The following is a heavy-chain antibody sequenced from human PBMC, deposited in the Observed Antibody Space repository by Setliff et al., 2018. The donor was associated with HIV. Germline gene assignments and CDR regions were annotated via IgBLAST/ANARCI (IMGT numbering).Heavy chain of an antibody. Sequence: GESLKISCKTSGYDFTTNWVGWVRQMPGKGLEWMGIIRPADSDTRVNPSFQGHVTISADKSISTTYLQWSSLRASDTAMYYCARAGSFDPYYYMDVWGKGTTVTVSS. CDR1: GYDFTTNW. CDR3: ARAGSFDPYYYMDV. J-gene: IGHJ6*03. CDR2: IRPADSDT. D-gene: IGHD3-10*01. V-gene: IGHV5-51*01.